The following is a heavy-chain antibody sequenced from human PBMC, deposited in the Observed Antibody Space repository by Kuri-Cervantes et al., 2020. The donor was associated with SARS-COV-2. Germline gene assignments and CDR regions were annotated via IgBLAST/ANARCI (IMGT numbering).Heavy chain of an antibody. V-gene: IGHV1-69*06. D-gene: IGHD3-10*01. CDR1: GGTFSSYT. J-gene: IGHJ4*02. CDR2: IITAFGTA. Sequence: SVKVSCKASGGTFSSYTISWVRQAPGQGLEWMGGIITAFGTANYAQKFQDRVTLIADKSTSTVFMELSRLSSEDTAVYYCAKELLWFGDLHGGYFDYWGQGTLVPSPQ. CDR3: AKELLWFGDLHGGYFDY.